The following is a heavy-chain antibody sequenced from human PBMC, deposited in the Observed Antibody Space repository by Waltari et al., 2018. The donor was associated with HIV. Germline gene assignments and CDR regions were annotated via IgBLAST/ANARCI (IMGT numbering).Heavy chain of an antibody. V-gene: IGHV1-69*02. CDR1: GGTFSSYT. J-gene: IGHJ3*02. CDR2: IIPILGIA. CDR3: ARLRGGIVVVPAANDAFDI. Sequence: QVQLVQSGAEVKKPGSSVKVSCKASGGTFSSYTISWVRTAPGQGLEWMGRIIPILGIANYAQKFQGRVTITADKSTSTAYMELSSLRSEDTAVYYCARLRGGIVVVPAANDAFDIWGQGTMVTVSS. D-gene: IGHD2-2*01.